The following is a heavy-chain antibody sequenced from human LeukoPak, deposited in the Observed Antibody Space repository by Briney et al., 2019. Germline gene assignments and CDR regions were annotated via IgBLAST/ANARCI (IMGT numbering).Heavy chain of an antibody. V-gene: IGHV3-30-3*01. CDR3: ARGPLGIVVVPAGYNWFDP. CDR2: ISYDGSNK. J-gene: IGHJ5*02. D-gene: IGHD2-2*03. Sequence: GGSLRLSCAASGFTFSSYAMHWVRQAPGKGLERVAVISYDGSNKYYADSVKGRFTISRDNSKNTLYLQMNSLRAEDTAVYYCARGPLGIVVVPAGYNWFDPWGQGTLVTVSS. CDR1: GFTFSSYA.